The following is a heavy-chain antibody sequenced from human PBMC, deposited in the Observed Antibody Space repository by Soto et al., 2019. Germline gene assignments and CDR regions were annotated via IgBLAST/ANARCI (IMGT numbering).Heavy chain of an antibody. D-gene: IGHD1-1*01. Sequence: QVQLVQSGVEVKKPGASVKVSCKASGYTFTNYHIHWVRQAPGQGLEWMGIINPGRGSTTYAHKFQGRVTMTRDTSTSTVYMELDSLRSDDTAVYFCARISNSLPDYWGQGTLVTVSS. CDR2: INPGRGST. CDR3: ARISNSLPDY. V-gene: IGHV1-46*01. J-gene: IGHJ4*02. CDR1: GYTFTNYH.